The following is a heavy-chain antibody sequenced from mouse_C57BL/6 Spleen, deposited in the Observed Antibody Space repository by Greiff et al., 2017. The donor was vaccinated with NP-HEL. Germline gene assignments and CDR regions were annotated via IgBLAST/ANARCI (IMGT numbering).Heavy chain of an antibody. CDR2: ISYDGSN. D-gene: IGHD2-1*01. Sequence: EVQLQESGPGLVKPSQSLSLTCSVTGYSITSGYYWNWIRQFPGNKLEWMGYISYDGSNNYNPSLKNRIPLTRDTSKNQFFLKLNSVTTEDTATYYCARGGNYVGFAYWGQGTLVTVSA. CDR3: ARGGNYVGFAY. V-gene: IGHV3-6*01. J-gene: IGHJ3*01. CDR1: GYSITSGYY.